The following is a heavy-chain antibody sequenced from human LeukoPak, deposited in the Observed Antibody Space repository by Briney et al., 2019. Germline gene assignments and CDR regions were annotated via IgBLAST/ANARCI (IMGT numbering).Heavy chain of an antibody. CDR2: ISSGSSYI. V-gene: IGHV3-21*01. Sequence: GGSLRLSCAASGFAASRFTFSTFGMHWVRQAPGKGLEWVSSISSGSSYIYYADSVKGRFTISRDNAKNSLYLQMNSLRAEDTAVYYCAGSDTIGCTPREWDYWYFDLWGRGTLVTVSS. J-gene: IGHJ2*01. D-gene: IGHD5-24*01. CDR1: GFAASRFTFSTFG. CDR3: AGSDTIGCTPREWDYWYFDL.